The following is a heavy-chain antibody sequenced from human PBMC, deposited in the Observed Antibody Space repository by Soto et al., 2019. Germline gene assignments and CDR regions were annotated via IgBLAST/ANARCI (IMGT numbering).Heavy chain of an antibody. V-gene: IGHV5-51*01. CDR1: GYSFTSYW. J-gene: IGHJ3*02. Sequence: GESRKISCKGSGYSFTSYWIGWVRQMLGKGLEWMGIIYPGDSDTRYSPSFQGQVTISADKSISTAYLQWSSLKASDTAMYYCARTNLGYYYDSSGYPLAFDIWGQGTMVTVSS. D-gene: IGHD3-22*01. CDR2: IYPGDSDT. CDR3: ARTNLGYYYDSSGYPLAFDI.